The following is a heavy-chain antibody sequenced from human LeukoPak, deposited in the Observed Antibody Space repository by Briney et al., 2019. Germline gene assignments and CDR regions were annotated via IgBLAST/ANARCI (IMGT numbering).Heavy chain of an antibody. V-gene: IGHV3-21*01. CDR2: ISSSSTYI. CDR1: GLTFSSYS. J-gene: IGHJ4*02. D-gene: IGHD3-22*01. Sequence: GGSLRLSCAASGLTFSSYSMNWVRQAPGKGLEWVSSISSSSTYIYYADSVKGRFTISRDNAENSLYLQMNSLRAEDTAVYYCGRDRAMYYYESSGYWGQGTLVTVSS. CDR3: GRDRAMYYYESSGY.